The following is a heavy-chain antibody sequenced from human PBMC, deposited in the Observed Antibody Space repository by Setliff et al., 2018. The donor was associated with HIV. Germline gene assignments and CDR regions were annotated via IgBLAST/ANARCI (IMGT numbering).Heavy chain of an antibody. J-gene: IGHJ4*02. D-gene: IGHD3-10*01. CDR3: AKDKGQKYADY. Sequence: GGSLRLSCAASGFRFNIYAMTWVRQAPGKGLQWVSSISGSGSTTNYADSVKARFTISRDNSKSTLYLQMNSLRDGDTAVYYCAKDKGQKYADYWGQGTVVTVSS. CDR2: ISGSGSTT. CDR1: GFRFNIYA. V-gene: IGHV3-23*01.